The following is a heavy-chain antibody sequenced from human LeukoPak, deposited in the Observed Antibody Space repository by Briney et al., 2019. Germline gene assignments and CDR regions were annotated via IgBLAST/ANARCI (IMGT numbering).Heavy chain of an antibody. Sequence: SETLSLTCTVSGVSIGGYYWSWLRQPPGKGLEWLGYTHHSGTTNYNPSVGSRLTTSVDTSRKQVSLKLSSVTAADTAVYYCARHSADRAFDIWGQGTMVSVSS. CDR1: GVSIGGYY. CDR3: ARHSADRAFDI. D-gene: IGHD6-25*01. V-gene: IGHV4-59*08. J-gene: IGHJ3*02. CDR2: THHSGTT.